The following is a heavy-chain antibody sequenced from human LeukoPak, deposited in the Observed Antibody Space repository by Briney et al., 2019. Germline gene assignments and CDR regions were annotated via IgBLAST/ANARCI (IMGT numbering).Heavy chain of an antibody. Sequence: ASVKVSCKASGYTFTGYYMHWVRQAPGQGLEWMGWINPNSGGTNYAQKFQGRVTMTRDTSISTAYMELSSLRSDDTAVYYCATTQYCSGGSCYFGWFDPWGQGTLVTVSS. CDR3: ATTQYCSGGSCYFGWFDP. J-gene: IGHJ5*02. D-gene: IGHD2-15*01. V-gene: IGHV1-2*02. CDR1: GYTFTGYY. CDR2: INPNSGGT.